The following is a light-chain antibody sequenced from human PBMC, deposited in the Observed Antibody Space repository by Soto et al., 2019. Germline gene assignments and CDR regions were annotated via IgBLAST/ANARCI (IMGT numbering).Light chain of an antibody. Sequence: EIVMTQSPATLSVSPGERATLSCRASQSVSSYLAWYQQKPGQAPRLLIYGASTRATGIPARFSGSGSGTEFTLSISGLQSEDSAVYYCQQYNNWPPITFGQGTRLEI. J-gene: IGKJ5*01. V-gene: IGKV3D-15*01. CDR1: QSVSSY. CDR2: GAS. CDR3: QQYNNWPPIT.